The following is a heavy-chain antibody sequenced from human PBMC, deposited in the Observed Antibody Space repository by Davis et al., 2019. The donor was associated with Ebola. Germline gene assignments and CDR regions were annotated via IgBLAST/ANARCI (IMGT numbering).Heavy chain of an antibody. V-gene: IGHV4-34*01. Sequence: SETLSLTCAVYGGSFSDYFWSWTRQPPEKGLEWIGEISHHNGDTNYNPSLRSRVAISVDSSKNQFSLEISSVTAADTATYYCARTTKTNIEDSGLGYNSFDSWGQGVLVSVSS. CDR3: ARTTKTNIEDSGLGYNSFDS. J-gene: IGHJ5*01. CDR1: GGSFSDYF. CDR2: ISHHNGDT. D-gene: IGHD4-17*01.